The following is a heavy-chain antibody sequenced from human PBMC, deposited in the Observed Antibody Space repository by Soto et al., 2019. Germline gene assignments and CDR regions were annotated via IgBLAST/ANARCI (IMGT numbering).Heavy chain of an antibody. CDR2: ISAYNGNT. Sequence: QVQLVQSGAEVKKPGASVKVSCKASGYTFTSYGISWVRQAPGQGLDWMGWISAYNGNTNYAQKLQGRVTMTTDTSTSTAYMELRSLRSDDTAVYYCAIGSKYDFWSGKHNFDYWGQGTLVTVSS. CDR3: AIGSKYDFWSGKHNFDY. J-gene: IGHJ4*02. V-gene: IGHV1-18*01. D-gene: IGHD3-3*01. CDR1: GYTFTSYG.